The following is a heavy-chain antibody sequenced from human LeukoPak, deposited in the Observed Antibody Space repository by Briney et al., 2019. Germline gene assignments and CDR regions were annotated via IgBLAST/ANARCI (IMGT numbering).Heavy chain of an antibody. CDR2: IRGSGFTI. D-gene: IGHD3-3*01. CDR3: ARVSPVGARWSYFDL. CDR1: GRSISSSSYY. Sequence: LSLTCTVSGRSISSSSYYWGWIRQAPGTGLEWVSHIRGSGFTIYYADSVEGRFTISRDNAKNSLYLQMNSLGAEDTAVYYCARVSPVGARWSYFDLWGRGTLVTVSS. J-gene: IGHJ2*01. V-gene: IGHV3-11*01.